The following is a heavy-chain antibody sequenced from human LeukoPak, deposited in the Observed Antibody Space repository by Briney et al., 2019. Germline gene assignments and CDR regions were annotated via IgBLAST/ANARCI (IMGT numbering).Heavy chain of an antibody. CDR3: ARDRGPGYGYYYGMDV. CDR2: IYSGGST. J-gene: IGHJ6*02. Sequence: GGSLRLSCAASGFTVSSNYMSWVRQAPGKGLEWVSVIYSGGSTYYADSVKGRFTISRDNSKNTLYLQMNSLRAEDTAVYYCARDRGPGYGYYYGMDVWGQGTTVTASS. CDR1: GFTVSSNY. V-gene: IGHV3-53*01. D-gene: IGHD6-13*01.